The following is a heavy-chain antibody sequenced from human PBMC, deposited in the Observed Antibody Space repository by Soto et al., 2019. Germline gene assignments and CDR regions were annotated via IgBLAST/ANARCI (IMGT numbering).Heavy chain of an antibody. CDR2: IYYSGST. J-gene: IGHJ4*02. CDR3: ARAGGENYYGSGSYYSAVRLFLFDY. CDR1: GGSISSYY. V-gene: IGHV4-59*01. Sequence: SETLSLTCTVSGGSISSYYWSWIRQPPGKGLEWIGYIYYSGSTNYNPSLKSRVTISVDTSKNQFSLKLSSVTAADTAVYYCARAGGENYYGSGSYYSAVRLFLFDYSGQGTLVTVSS. D-gene: IGHD3-10*01.